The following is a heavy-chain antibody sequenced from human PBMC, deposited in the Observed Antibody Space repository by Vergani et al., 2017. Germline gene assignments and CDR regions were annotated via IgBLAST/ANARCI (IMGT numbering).Heavy chain of an antibody. V-gene: IGHV4-4*07. D-gene: IGHD3-22*01. J-gene: IGHJ4*02. Sequence: QVQLQESGPGLVKPSQTLSLTCRVSGASINSRYYWSWVRQPAGKGLQWIGRVYFTGSTNYNPSLGSRVSLSIDTSKNQFSLKLLSVSADDTAVYFCARAELSTNYYGQSYYFDFWGQGIPVTVSA. CDR1: GASINSRYY. CDR3: ARAELSTNYYGQSYYFDF. CDR2: VYFTGST.